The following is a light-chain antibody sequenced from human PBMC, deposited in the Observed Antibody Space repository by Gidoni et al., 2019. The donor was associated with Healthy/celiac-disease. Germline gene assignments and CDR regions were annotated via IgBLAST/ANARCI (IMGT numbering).Light chain of an antibody. J-gene: IGKJ4*01. CDR3: KQYGSSPGIT. Sequence: EIVLTQSPGTLSLSPGERATLSCRASQSVSSSYLAWYQQKPGHATRLLSYGASSRATGIPDRVSGSGSGTDFTLTISRLETEDFAVYYCKQYGSSPGITFGGGTKVEIK. CDR1: QSVSSSY. CDR2: GAS. V-gene: IGKV3-20*01.